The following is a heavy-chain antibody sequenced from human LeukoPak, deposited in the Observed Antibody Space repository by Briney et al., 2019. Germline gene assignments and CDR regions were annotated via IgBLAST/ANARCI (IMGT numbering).Heavy chain of an antibody. CDR1: GFTFSYYA. J-gene: IGHJ6*03. CDR2: ISSSGSTI. V-gene: IGHV3-48*03. Sequence: GGSLRLSCAASGFTFSYYAMNWVRQAPGKGLEWVSYISSSGSTIYYADSVKGRFTISRDNAKNSLYLQMNSLRAEDTAVYYCARDNYFYYYMDVWGKGTTVAISS. D-gene: IGHD2/OR15-2a*01. CDR3: ARDNYFYYYMDV.